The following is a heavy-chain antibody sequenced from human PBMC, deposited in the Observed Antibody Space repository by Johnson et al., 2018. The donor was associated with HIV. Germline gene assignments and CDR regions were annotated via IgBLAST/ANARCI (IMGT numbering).Heavy chain of an antibody. CDR3: AQGGMWFGGYDAFDI. CDR2: ISYDGSNK. V-gene: IGHV3-30-3*02. CDR1: GFTFSSYG. D-gene: IGHD3-10*01. Sequence: QVLLVESGGGVVQPGGSLRLSCAAFGFTFSSYGMHWVRQAPGKGLEWVAVISYDGSNKYYADSVKGRFTISRDNSKNTLYLQMSSLRPEDTAVYYCAQGGMWFGGYDAFDIWGQGTMVTVSS. J-gene: IGHJ3*02.